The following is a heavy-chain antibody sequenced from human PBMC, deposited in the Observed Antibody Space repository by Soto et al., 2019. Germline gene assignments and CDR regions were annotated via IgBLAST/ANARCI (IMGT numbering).Heavy chain of an antibody. CDR2: IYPGDSDT. D-gene: IGHD2-2*01. J-gene: IGHJ5*02. Sequence: GESLKISCTGVGYSFTSYWIGWVRQMPGKGLEWMGIIYPGDSDTRYSPSFQGQVTISADKSITTAYLQWSSLKASDTAMYYCARGYCTTTICDPWFDPWGQGTMVIVSA. CDR1: GYSFTSYW. V-gene: IGHV5-51*01. CDR3: ARGYCTTTICDPWFDP.